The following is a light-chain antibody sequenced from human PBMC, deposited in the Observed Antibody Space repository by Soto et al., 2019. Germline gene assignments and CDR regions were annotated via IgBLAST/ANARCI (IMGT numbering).Light chain of an antibody. J-gene: IGLJ2*01. Sequence: QSVLTQPPSASGSPGQRVTISCSGSSSNIGSDTVNWYQQLPGTAPKLLIYRNNQRPSGVPDRFSGSKSGTSASLAVSGLQSEDEADYYCAAWDASLNGVVFGGGTKL. V-gene: IGLV1-44*01. CDR3: AAWDASLNGVV. CDR2: RNN. CDR1: SSNIGSDT.